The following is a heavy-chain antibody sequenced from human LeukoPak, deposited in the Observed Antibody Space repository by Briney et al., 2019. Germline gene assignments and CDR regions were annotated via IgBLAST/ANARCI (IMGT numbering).Heavy chain of an antibody. V-gene: IGHV4-39*07. CDR1: GGSISSSSYY. J-gene: IGHJ5*02. CDR2: IYYSGST. D-gene: IGHD6-13*01. Sequence: SETLSLTCTVSGGSISSSSYYWGWIRQPPGKGLEWIGSIYYSGSTYYNPSLKSRVTISVDTSKNQFSLKLSSVTAADTAVYYCARVVGSSSHPRGFDPWGQGTLVTVSS. CDR3: ARVVGSSSHPRGFDP.